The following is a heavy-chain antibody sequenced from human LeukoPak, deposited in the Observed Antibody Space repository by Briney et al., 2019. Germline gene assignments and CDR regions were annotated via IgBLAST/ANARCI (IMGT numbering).Heavy chain of an antibody. J-gene: IGHJ4*02. CDR1: GGSISSSSYY. V-gene: IGHV4-39*07. D-gene: IGHD3-10*01. CDR3: ARGGMVRGVMGGDY. Sequence: PSETLSLTCTVSGGSISSSSYYWGWIRQPPGKGLEWIGSIYYSGSTYYNPSLKSRVTMSVDTSKNQFSLKLSSVTAADTAVYYCARGGMVRGVMGGDYWGQGTLVTVSS. CDR2: IYYSGST.